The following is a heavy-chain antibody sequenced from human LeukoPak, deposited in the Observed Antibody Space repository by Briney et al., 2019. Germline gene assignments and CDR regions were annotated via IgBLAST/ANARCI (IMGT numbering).Heavy chain of an antibody. Sequence: ASVKVSCKASGYTFTRYGISWVRQAPGQGLEWMGWIHAYNGNTNYAQKLQGRVTMTTDTSTSTAYMDLRSLRADDTAVYYCARVGRLTMVRDPFDYWGQGTLVTVSS. CDR1: GYTFTRYG. D-gene: IGHD3-10*01. CDR3: ARVGRLTMVRDPFDY. J-gene: IGHJ4*02. V-gene: IGHV1-18*01. CDR2: IHAYNGNT.